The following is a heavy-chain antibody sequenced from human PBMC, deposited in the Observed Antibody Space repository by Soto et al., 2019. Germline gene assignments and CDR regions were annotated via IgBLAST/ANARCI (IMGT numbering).Heavy chain of an antibody. V-gene: IGHV1-18*01. Sequence: QGQLVQSGPGVKKPGASVKVSCKTSGYTFSRYGISWVRQAPRQGLEWMGWISGYNGDTNYAQKVQGRGTMTIDTSTYTAYMELRSLTSDDTAIYYCAKNGQPPSYYDGMDVWGQGTTVTVSS. CDR1: GYTFSRYG. CDR2: ISGYNGDT. D-gene: IGHD2-8*01. J-gene: IGHJ6*02. CDR3: AKNGQPPSYYDGMDV.